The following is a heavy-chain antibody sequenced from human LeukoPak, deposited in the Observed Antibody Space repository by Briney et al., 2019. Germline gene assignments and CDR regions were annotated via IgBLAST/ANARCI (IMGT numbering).Heavy chain of an antibody. V-gene: IGHV3-11*01. Sequence: GRSLRLSCAASGFTFSDYYMSWIRQAPGKGLERVSYTSSSVSTIYYADSVKGRFTISRDNAKNSLYLQTNSLRAEDTAVYYCAREEQWLGFDYWGQGTLVTVSS. CDR2: TSSSVSTI. CDR3: AREEQWLGFDY. J-gene: IGHJ4*02. D-gene: IGHD6-19*01. CDR1: GFTFSDYY.